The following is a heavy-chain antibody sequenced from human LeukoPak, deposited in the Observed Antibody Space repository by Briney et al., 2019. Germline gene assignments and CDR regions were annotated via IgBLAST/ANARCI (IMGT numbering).Heavy chain of an antibody. CDR1: GYTFTSYY. J-gene: IGHJ3*02. CDR2: INPSGGTT. Sequence: ASVKVSCKASGYTFTSYYMHWVRQAPGQGLEWMGIINPSGGTTSYAQKFQGRVTMTRDTSTSTVYMELSSLRSEDTAVYFCTLDYGGNSYAFDIWGQGTMVTVSS. D-gene: IGHD4-23*01. V-gene: IGHV1-46*03. CDR3: TLDYGGNSYAFDI.